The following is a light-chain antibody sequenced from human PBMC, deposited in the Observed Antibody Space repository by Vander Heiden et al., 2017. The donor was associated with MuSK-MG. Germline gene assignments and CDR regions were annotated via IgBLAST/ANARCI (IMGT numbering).Light chain of an antibody. V-gene: IGLV2-14*03. CDR3: SSYTSNKTHV. CDR1: SSDGGGHDR. CDR2: DVS. J-gene: IGLJ1*01. Sequence: QSALTQSASVSGSPGQSITISCTGTSSDGGGHDRVAWFQQHPDKAPKVMIYDVSNRPSGVSSRFSGSKSGNTASLTISGLQAEDEADYYCSSYTSNKTHVFGTGTKVTVL.